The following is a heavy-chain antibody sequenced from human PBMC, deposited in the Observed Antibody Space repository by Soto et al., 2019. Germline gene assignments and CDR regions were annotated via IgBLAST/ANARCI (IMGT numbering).Heavy chain of an antibody. Sequence: GESLISCKGSGYSFTSYWISWVRQMPGKGLEWMGRIDPSDSYTNYSPSFQGHVTISADKSISTAYLQWSSLKASDTAMYYCARWGYSYGYDYLGNYYYGMDVWGQGTTVTVSS. CDR1: GYSFTSYW. CDR3: ARWGYSYGYDYLGNYYYGMDV. D-gene: IGHD5-18*01. V-gene: IGHV5-10-1*01. J-gene: IGHJ6*02. CDR2: IDPSDSYT.